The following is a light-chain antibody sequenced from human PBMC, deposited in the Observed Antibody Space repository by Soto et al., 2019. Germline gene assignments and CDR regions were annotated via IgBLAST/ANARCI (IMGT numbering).Light chain of an antibody. V-gene: IGKV3-15*01. CDR1: QTVSSN. J-gene: IGKJ5*01. Sequence: EIVIAQSPATLSVSPGEGATLSCRASQTVSSNLAWYQHKPGQTPRLLIYGASTRATGIPARLSGSGSGTDFTLTISSLQPEDFATYYCQQANSFPPTFGQGTRLEI. CDR3: QQANSFPPT. CDR2: GAS.